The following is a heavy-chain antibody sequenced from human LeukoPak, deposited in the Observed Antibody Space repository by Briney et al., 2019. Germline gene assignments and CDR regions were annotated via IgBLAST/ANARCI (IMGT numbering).Heavy chain of an antibody. V-gene: IGHV3-30*04. Sequence: GGSLRLSCAASGFRFNGYAMHWVRQPPGTGLEWVAVISMDGSQQYYADSVKGRFTISRDNSKNTLYLQMNSLRAEDTAVYYCAKSGFGTPSPPWGQGTLVTVSS. CDR3: AKSGFGTPSPP. D-gene: IGHD3-22*01. CDR1: GFRFNGYA. J-gene: IGHJ5*02. CDR2: ISMDGSQQ.